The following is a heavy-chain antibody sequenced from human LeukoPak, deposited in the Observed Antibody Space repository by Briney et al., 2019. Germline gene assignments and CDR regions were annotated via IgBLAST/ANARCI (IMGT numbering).Heavy chain of an antibody. D-gene: IGHD3-22*01. V-gene: IGHV3-23*01. J-gene: IGHJ4*02. CDR3: AIMHGYYDGSGFWVQ. CDR1: GFTFSSYA. CDR2: ISPSGDRT. Sequence: GGSLGLSCAASGFTFSSYAMSWVRQAPGKGLEWVSFISPSGDRTSNADSVEGRFTISRDNTRNTLYLQMNSLRDEDTGVYYCAIMHGYYDGSGFWVQWGQGTLVTVSS.